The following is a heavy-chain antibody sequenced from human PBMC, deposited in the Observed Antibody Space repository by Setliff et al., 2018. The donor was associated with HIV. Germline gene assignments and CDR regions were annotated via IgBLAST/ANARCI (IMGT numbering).Heavy chain of an antibody. CDR3: ARGVGAAGDY. J-gene: IGHJ4*02. Sequence: ASVKVSCKASGYTFTSKHINWVRQATGQGLEWLGWMDPSSAATGYAQKFQGRVTLTRDTSINTAYMELSSLTSDDTAVYYCARGVGAAGDYWGQGTQVTVYS. CDR1: GYTFTSKH. CDR2: MDPSSAAT. D-gene: IGHD1-26*01. V-gene: IGHV1-8*01.